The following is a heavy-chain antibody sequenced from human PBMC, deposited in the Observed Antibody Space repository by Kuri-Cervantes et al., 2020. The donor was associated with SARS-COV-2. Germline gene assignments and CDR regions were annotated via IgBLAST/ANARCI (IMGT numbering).Heavy chain of an antibody. V-gene: IGHV3-23*01. CDR1: GFTFSSYA. Sequence: GESLKISCAASGFTFSSYAMSWVRQAPGKGLEWVSAISGSGGSTYYADSVKGRFTISRDNSKNTLYLQMNSLRAEDTAVYYCVKGYDFWSGYYPHRHGMDVWGQGTTVTVSS. CDR2: ISGSGGST. J-gene: IGHJ6*02. CDR3: VKGYDFWSGYYPHRHGMDV. D-gene: IGHD3-3*01.